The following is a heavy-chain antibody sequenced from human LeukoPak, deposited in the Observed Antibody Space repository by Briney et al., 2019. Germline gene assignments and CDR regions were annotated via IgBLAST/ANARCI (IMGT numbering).Heavy chain of an antibody. CDR1: GGSISSYY. CDR3: ARGRSGSYYCYYMDV. Sequence: PSETLSLTCTVSGGSISSYYWSWIRQPPGKGLEWIGYIYTSGSTNYNPSLKSRVTISVDTSKNQFSLKLSSVTAADTAVYYCARGRSGSYYCYYMDVWGKGTTVTVSS. J-gene: IGHJ6*03. D-gene: IGHD1-26*01. CDR2: IYTSGST. V-gene: IGHV4-4*09.